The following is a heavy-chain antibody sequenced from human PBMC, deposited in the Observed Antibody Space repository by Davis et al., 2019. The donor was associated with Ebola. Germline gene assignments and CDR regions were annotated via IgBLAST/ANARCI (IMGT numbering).Heavy chain of an antibody. V-gene: IGHV1-18*01. D-gene: IGHD6-13*01. CDR3: ARHGVYSSWLATDGMDV. CDR2: ISAYNGNT. Sequence: AASVKVSCKASGYTFTSYGISWVRQAPGQGLEWMGWISAYNGNTNYAQKLQGRVTMTTDTSTSTAYMELRSLRSEDTAVYYCARHGVYSSWLATDGMDVWGQGTTVTVSS. J-gene: IGHJ6*02. CDR1: GYTFTSYG.